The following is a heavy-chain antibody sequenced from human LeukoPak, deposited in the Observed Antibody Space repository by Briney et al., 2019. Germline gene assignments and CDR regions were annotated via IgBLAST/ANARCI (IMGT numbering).Heavy chain of an antibody. CDR3: ARQGGIAVAGQGLDY. V-gene: IGHV4-59*08. Sequence: PSETLSLTCTVSGGSISSYYWSWIRQPPGKGLEWIGYIYYSGSTNYNPSLKSRVTISVDTSKNQFSLKLSSVTAADTAVYYCARQGGIAVAGQGLDYWGQGTLVTVSS. J-gene: IGHJ4*02. CDR2: IYYSGST. D-gene: IGHD6-19*01. CDR1: GGSISSYY.